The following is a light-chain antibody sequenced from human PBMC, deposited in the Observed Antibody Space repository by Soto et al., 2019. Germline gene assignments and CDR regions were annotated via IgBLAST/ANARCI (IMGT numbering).Light chain of an antibody. V-gene: IGLV1-40*01. J-gene: IGLJ2*01. CDR3: QSYDINLSALV. CDR2: ENS. Sequence: QSVLTQPPSLSGAPGQRVTISCTGNYSNIGLSYDVHWYQQLPGAAPTLLIYENSNRPSGVPDRFSAFRSDTSAFLDITGLQAEDEADYYCQSYDINLSALVFGGGTKLTVL. CDR1: YSNIGLSYD.